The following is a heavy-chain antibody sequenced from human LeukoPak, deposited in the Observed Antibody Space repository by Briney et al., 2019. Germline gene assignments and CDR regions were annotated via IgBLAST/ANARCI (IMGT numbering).Heavy chain of an antibody. D-gene: IGHD2-2*01. CDR3: ARHDDVPLIRNGFNY. CDR1: GXSTSGYY. CDR2: ISYGGNT. V-gene: IGHV4-59*08. J-gene: IGHJ4*02. Sequence: PSETLSLTCTVSGXSTSGYYGSWIRQPPGRGLEWIGYISYGGNTNYNPSLGGRVTISLDTPKNQFSLKVRSVTATDTAIYYCARHDDVPLIRNGFNYWGQGTLVTVSS.